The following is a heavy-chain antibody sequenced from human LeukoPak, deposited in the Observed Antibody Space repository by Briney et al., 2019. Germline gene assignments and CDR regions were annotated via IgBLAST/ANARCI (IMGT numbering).Heavy chain of an antibody. V-gene: IGHV4-38-2*01. CDR2: IYHSGST. Sequence: SETLSLTCAVSGYSISSDYYWGWIRQPPGKGLEWIGSIYHSGSTYYNPSLKSRVTMSVDTSKSQFSLRLTSVTAADTAVYYCARVLHAPKFIDSWGQGTLVTVSS. CDR1: GYSISSDYY. CDR3: ARVLHAPKFIDS. D-gene: IGHD2-8*01. J-gene: IGHJ4*02.